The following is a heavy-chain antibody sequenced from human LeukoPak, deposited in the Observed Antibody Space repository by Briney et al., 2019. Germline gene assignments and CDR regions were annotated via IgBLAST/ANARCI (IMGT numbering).Heavy chain of an antibody. CDR2: FDPEDGET. J-gene: IGHJ4*02. D-gene: IGHD2-2*01. CDR1: GYTLTELS. Sequence: ASVKVSCKVSGYTLTELSVHWVRQAPGKGLEWMGGFDPEDGETIYAQKFQGRVTMTEDTSTDTAYMELSSLRSEDTAVYYCATDLYCSSTSCPWDFDYWGQGTLVTVSS. V-gene: IGHV1-24*01. CDR3: ATDLYCSSTSCPWDFDY.